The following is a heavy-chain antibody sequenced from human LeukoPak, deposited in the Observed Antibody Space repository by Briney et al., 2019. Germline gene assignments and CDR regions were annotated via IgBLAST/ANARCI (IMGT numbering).Heavy chain of an antibody. CDR1: GYTFTGYY. D-gene: IGHD2-15*01. CDR3: ARSPGADPGYYYYYYGMDV. J-gene: IGHJ6*02. Sequence: GNSVTVSCQASGYTFTGYYMHWVRQDSGQGFEWMGRINPNSDGTNHAQKFQGRVTMTRDTSISTAYKELNRLRSDDTAVYYCARSPGADPGYYYYYYGMDVWGQGTTVTVSS. CDR2: INPNSDGT. V-gene: IGHV1-2*06.